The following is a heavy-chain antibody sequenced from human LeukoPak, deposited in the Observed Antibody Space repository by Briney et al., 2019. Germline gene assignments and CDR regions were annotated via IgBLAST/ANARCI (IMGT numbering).Heavy chain of an antibody. J-gene: IGHJ5*02. Sequence: GASVKVSCKASGYTFTSYGISWVRQAPGQGLEWMGWISAYNGNTNYAQKLQSRVTMTTDTSTSTAYMELRSLRSDDTAVYYCASARGSYNWNYHWFDPWGRGTLVTVSS. D-gene: IGHD1-7*01. CDR2: ISAYNGNT. V-gene: IGHV1-18*01. CDR3: ASARGSYNWNYHWFDP. CDR1: GYTFTSYG.